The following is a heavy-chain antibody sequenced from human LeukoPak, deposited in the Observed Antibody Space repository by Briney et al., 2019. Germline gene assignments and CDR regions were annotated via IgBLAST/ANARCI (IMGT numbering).Heavy chain of an antibody. V-gene: IGHV4-4*07. D-gene: IGHD2-2*01. CDR1: GGSISSYY. CDR2: SYTSGST. J-gene: IGHJ4*02. Sequence: SETLYLTCTVSGGSISSYYWSWIRQPAGKGLEWIGRSYTSGSTNYNPSLKSRVTLSVDTSKNQFSLKLSSVTAADTAVYLCAKGPCNSTSCHRRYGLHQGGQGTLVPVSS. CDR3: AKGPCNSTSCHRRYGLHQ.